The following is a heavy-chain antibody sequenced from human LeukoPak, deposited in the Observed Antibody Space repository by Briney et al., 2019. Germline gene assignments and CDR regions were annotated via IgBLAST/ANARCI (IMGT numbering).Heavy chain of an antibody. CDR1: GFTFSSYW. J-gene: IGHJ4*02. V-gene: IGHV3-7*01. CDR2: IKQDGSDK. Sequence: GGSLRLSCEVSGFTFSSYWMNWVRQAPGKGLEWAANIKQDGSDKYYVDSVKGRFTISRDNAKNSLYLQMNSLRAEDTAVYYCAIIPRAAAGPSARSPFHYWGQGTPVTVSS. D-gene: IGHD6-13*01. CDR3: AIIPRAAAGPSARSPFHY.